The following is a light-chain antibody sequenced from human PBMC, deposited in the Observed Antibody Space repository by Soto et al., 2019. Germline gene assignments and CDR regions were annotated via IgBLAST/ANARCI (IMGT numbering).Light chain of an antibody. CDR3: QQGNTWPWT. CDR1: QSVSSN. V-gene: IGKV3-15*01. CDR2: GAS. Sequence: ERVMTQSPATLSVSPGERATLSCRASQSVSSNLAWYQQKPGQAPRLLIYGASTRATGIPARFSGSGSGTDFTLIISSLEPEDFAFYYCQQGNTWPWTFGQGTKVDIK. J-gene: IGKJ1*01.